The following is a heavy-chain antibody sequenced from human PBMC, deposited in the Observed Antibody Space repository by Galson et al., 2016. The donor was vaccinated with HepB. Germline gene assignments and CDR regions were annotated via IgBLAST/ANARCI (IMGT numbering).Heavy chain of an antibody. D-gene: IGHD2-21*02. CDR2: IIPISGIT. Sequence: SVKVSCKASGGTFSSYAIIWVRQAPGQGLEWMGGIIPISGITRYAQKFQGRVTITADESTTTGYMELSGLRSEDTDVYYCARDFCSGDCYMQYWGQGTLVTVSS. CDR3: ARDFCSGDCYMQY. J-gene: IGHJ4*02. CDR1: GGTFSSYA. V-gene: IGHV1-69*10.